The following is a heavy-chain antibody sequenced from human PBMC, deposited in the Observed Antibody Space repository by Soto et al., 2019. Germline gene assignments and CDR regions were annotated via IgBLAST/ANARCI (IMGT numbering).Heavy chain of an antibody. V-gene: IGHV4-34*01. CDR1: GGSFSGYY. Sequence: QVQLQQWGAGLLKPSETLSLTCAVYGGSFSGYYWTWIRQPPGTGLEWIGEINHSGSTNYNPSLKSRVTMSVDTSKNPFSLKLTSVTAADTAVYYCASDKITGLFDYWGQGTLVTVSS. CDR3: ASDKITGLFDY. CDR2: INHSGST. J-gene: IGHJ4*02. D-gene: IGHD2-8*02.